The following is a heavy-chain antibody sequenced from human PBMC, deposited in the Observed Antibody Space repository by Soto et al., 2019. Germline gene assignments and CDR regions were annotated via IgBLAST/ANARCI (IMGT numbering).Heavy chain of an antibody. CDR2: ISGSGDST. D-gene: IGHD2-2*02. CDR3: ATPPEFCTSSSCHNYGVDV. Sequence: GGSLRLSCAASGFTFSNYAMRWVRQAPGKGLEWVSAISGSGDSTYYADSVKGRFTISRDNSKNTLYLHMNSLRAEDSAVYYCATPPEFCTSSSCHNYGVDVWGQGTTVTVSS. CDR1: GFTFSNYA. J-gene: IGHJ6*02. V-gene: IGHV3-23*01.